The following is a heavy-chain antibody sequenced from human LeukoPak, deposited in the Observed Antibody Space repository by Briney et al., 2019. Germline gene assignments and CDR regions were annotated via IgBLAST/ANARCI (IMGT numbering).Heavy chain of an antibody. D-gene: IGHD3-16*01. Sequence: SETLSLTCAVYGGXFSGYYCSWIRQPPGKGREWMGEINHSGSTNYNPSLKSRVTISVDTSKNQFPLKLSSVNAADTAVYYCASGAPTPNPNPTGWGKNGGSRTEFDYWGQGTLVTVSS. CDR1: GGXFSGYY. V-gene: IGHV4-34*01. J-gene: IGHJ4*02. CDR3: ASGAPTPNPNPTGWGKNGGSRTEFDY. CDR2: INHSGST.